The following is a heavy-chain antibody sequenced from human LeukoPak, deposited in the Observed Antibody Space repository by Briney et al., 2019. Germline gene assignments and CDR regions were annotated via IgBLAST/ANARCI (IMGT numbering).Heavy chain of an antibody. Sequence: GALRLSCAASGFIFSSYEMNWLRQAPGKGLEWVSHISSSGSTIYYAASVKGRFSISRDNAKSSLYLQMNSLRVEDTAVYYCARQLHPTGYYYYGMDLWGKGTAVTVSS. CDR2: ISSSGSTI. D-gene: IGHD1-1*01. V-gene: IGHV3-48*03. CDR3: ARQLHPTGYYYYGMDL. CDR1: GFIFSSYE. J-gene: IGHJ6*04.